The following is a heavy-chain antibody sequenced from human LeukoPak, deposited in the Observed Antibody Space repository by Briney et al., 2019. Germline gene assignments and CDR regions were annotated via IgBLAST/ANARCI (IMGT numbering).Heavy chain of an antibody. CDR2: ISGSGGST. V-gene: IGHV3-23*01. D-gene: IGHD4-17*01. CDR3: AKRETTMTIDYYYYYMDV. J-gene: IGHJ6*03. CDR1: GFTFSSYG. Sequence: PGGSLRLSCAASGFTFSSYGMSWVRQAPGKGLEWVSAISGSGGSTYYADSVKGRFTISRDNSKNTLYLQMNSLRAEDTAVYYCAKRETTMTIDYYYYYMDVWGKGTTVTISS.